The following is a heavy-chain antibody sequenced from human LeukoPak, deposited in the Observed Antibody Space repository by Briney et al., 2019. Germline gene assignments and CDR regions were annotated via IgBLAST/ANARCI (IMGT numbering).Heavy chain of an antibody. J-gene: IGHJ6*03. D-gene: IGHD6-13*01. CDR1: GGSFSGYY. CDR2: INHSGNT. CDR3: AGAWAAADLLLYYPMDV. Sequence: PAETLSLTCAVYGGSFSGYYWRWIRQPPGKGLEWIGEINHSGNTDYNPSRKSRVTIPVNTTKNQFSLKLSSVTAADTAVYYCAGAWAAADLLLYYPMDVWGKGTTVTVSS. V-gene: IGHV4-34*01.